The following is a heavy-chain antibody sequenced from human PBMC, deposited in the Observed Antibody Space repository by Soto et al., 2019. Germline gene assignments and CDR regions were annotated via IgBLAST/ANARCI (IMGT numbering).Heavy chain of an antibody. V-gene: IGHV4-4*02. CDR3: ARGLSLVVAGNRLGLTDY. D-gene: IGHD6-19*01. CDR1: GDSISSNNW. Sequence: KTSETLSLTCTVSGDSISSNNWWNWVRQPPGKGLEWIGEIYHSGSTNYNPSLSSRVIISVDTSNNQFSLRLSSVTAADTAIYYCARGLSLVVAGNRLGLTDYWGQGTLVTVSS. CDR2: IYHSGST. J-gene: IGHJ4*02.